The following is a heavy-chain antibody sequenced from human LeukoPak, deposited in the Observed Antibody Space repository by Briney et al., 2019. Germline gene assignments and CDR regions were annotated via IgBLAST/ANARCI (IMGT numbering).Heavy chain of an antibody. D-gene: IGHD3-9*01. CDR3: ARGGYDILTGFRAYYFDY. J-gene: IGHJ4*02. Sequence: SETLPLTCTVSGGSISSYYWSWIRQPPGKGLEWIGYIYYSGSTNYNPSLKSRVTISVDTSKNQFSLKLSSVTAADTAVYYCARGGYDILTGFRAYYFDYWGQGALVTVSS. V-gene: IGHV4-59*01. CDR1: GGSISSYY. CDR2: IYYSGST.